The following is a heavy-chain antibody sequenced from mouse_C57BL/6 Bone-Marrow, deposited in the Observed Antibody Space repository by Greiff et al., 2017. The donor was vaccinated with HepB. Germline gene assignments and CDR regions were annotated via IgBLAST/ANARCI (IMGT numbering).Heavy chain of an antibody. CDR2: ISSGSSTI. D-gene: IGHD1-1*01. CDR3: ARRYGSRYVPLFDY. J-gene: IGHJ2*01. CDR1: GFTFSDYG. V-gene: IGHV5-17*01. Sequence: DVMLVESGGGLVKPGGSLKLSCAASGFTFSDYGMHWVRQAPEKGLEWVAYISSGSSTIYYADTVKGRFTISRDNAKNTLFLQMTSLRSEDTAMYYCARRYGSRYVPLFDYWGQGTTLTVSS.